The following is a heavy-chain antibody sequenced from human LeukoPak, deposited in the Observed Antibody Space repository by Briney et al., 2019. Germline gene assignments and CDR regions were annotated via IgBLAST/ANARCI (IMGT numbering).Heavy chain of an antibody. CDR2: INPNSGGT. CDR1: GYTFTGYY. D-gene: IGHD6-13*01. J-gene: IGHJ4*02. CDR3: AIDSSSWYVSFDY. V-gene: IGHV1-2*06. Sequence: ASVTDSCKASGYTFTGYYMHWVRQAPGQGLEWMGRINPNSGGTNYAQKFQGRVTMTRDTSISTAYMELSRLRSDDTAVYYCAIDSSSWYVSFDYWGQGTLVTVSS.